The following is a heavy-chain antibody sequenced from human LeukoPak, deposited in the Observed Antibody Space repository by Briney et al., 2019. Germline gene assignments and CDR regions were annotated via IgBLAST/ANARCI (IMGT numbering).Heavy chain of an antibody. CDR3: ARGPPHDSSSYYVNY. Sequence: QSGGSLRLSCAASGFTFSSYWMHWVRQGPGKGLEWVSYISSIGSTVYYADPVKGRFTISRDNAKNSLYLQMDSLRAEDTAVYYCARGPPHDSSSYYVNYWGQGTLVTVSS. J-gene: IGHJ4*02. V-gene: IGHV3-48*04. CDR2: ISSIGSTV. CDR1: GFTFSSYW. D-gene: IGHD3-22*01.